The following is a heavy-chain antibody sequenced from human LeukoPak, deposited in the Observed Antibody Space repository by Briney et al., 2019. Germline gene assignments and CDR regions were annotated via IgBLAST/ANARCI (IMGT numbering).Heavy chain of an antibody. V-gene: IGHV3-74*03. Sequence: GGSLRLSCAASGFTFSSYWMHWVHQAPGKGLVLVSSINSDRRSKKYADYVKGRLIITRDNAKNTLYLQMNSLRAEDTAVYYCARDWGLIATVKVTEGYNWFDPWGQGTLVTVSS. CDR2: INSDRRSK. D-gene: IGHD4-11*01. CDR1: GFTFSSYW. CDR3: ARDWGLIATVKVTEGYNWFDP. J-gene: IGHJ5*02.